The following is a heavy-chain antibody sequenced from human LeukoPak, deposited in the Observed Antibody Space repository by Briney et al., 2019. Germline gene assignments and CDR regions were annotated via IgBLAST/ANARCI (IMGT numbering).Heavy chain of an antibody. V-gene: IGHV4-34*01. CDR1: GGSFSGYY. Sequence: SETLSLTCAVYGGSFSGYYWSWIRQPPGKGLEWIGEINHSGSTNYNPSLKSRVTISVDTSKNQFSLKLSSVTAADTAVYYCARTGASLGAPYYYYYGMDVWGQGTTVTVSS. CDR3: ARTGASLGAPYYYYYGMDV. D-gene: IGHD1-26*01. J-gene: IGHJ6*02. CDR2: INHSGST.